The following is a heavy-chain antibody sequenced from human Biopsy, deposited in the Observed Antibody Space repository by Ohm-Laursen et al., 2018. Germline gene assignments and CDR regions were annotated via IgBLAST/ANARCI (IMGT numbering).Heavy chain of an antibody. D-gene: IGHD3-16*01. CDR2: IYYTGST. V-gene: IGHV4-59*08. Sequence: SDTLSLTCVVYGESFNGYYWSWIRQPPGKGLEWIGYIYYTGSTNYSPSLESRVIMSVDTSKNQFSLRLSSVTAADTAVYYCARRDYRNGFKFDFWGQGTLVTVSS. CDR3: ARRDYRNGFKFDF. CDR1: GESFNGYY. J-gene: IGHJ4*02.